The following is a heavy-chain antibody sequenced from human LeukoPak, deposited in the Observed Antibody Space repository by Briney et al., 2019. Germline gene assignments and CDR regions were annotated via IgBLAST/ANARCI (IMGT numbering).Heavy chain of an antibody. J-gene: IGHJ4*02. D-gene: IGHD3-9*01. Sequence: GGSLRLSCAASGFTFSSYAMSWVRQAPGKGLEWVSAISGSGGSTYYADSVKGRFTISRDNSKNPLYLQMNSLRAEDTAVYYCANFLTGFGTDYWGQGTLVTVSS. CDR3: ANFLTGFGTDY. CDR1: GFTFSSYA. V-gene: IGHV3-23*01. CDR2: ISGSGGST.